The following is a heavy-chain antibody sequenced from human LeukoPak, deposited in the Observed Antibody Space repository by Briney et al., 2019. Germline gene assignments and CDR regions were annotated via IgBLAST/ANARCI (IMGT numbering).Heavy chain of an antibody. CDR3: ARAVGLLYFGELSNAFDI. Sequence: GGSLRLSCAASGFTFSSYAMSWVRQAPGKGLVWVSRINSDGSRVRYADSVKGRFTISRDNAKNTLYLQMNSLRAEDTAVYYCARAVGLLYFGELSNAFDIWGQGTMVTVSS. CDR2: INSDGSRV. CDR1: GFTFSSYA. V-gene: IGHV3-74*01. J-gene: IGHJ3*02. D-gene: IGHD3-10*01.